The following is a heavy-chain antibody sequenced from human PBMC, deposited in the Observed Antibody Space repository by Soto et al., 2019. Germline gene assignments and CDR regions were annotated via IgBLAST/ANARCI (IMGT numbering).Heavy chain of an antibody. V-gene: IGHV1-46*01. CDR1: GYGFSGYF. CDR2: INPSGGST. Sequence: VNGDWKAVGYGFSGYFGHWLRHKHGQGLEWMGIINPSGGSTSYAQKFQGRVTMTRDTSTSTVYMELSSLRSEDTAVYYCARDGPSSGLRPPDYSYYYGMDVSGQRTTVTVSS. D-gene: IGHD6-19*01. J-gene: IGHJ6*02. CDR3: ARDGPSSGLRPPDYSYYYGMDV.